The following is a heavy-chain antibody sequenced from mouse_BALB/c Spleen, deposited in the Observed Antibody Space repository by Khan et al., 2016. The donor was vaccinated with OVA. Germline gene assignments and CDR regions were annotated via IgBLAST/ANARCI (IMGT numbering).Heavy chain of an antibody. D-gene: IGHD2-14*01. Sequence: QIQLVQSGAELPRPGASVKMSCEASGYTFTSNTMHWVKQRPGQGLEWIGYINPRSGYTNYNQKFKDKATLTADKSSSTAYMQLSSLTSEDSAVYYCARRTTGYAMDYWGQGTSVIVSS. J-gene: IGHJ4*01. CDR3: ARRTTGYAMDY. CDR1: GYTFTSNT. CDR2: INPRSGYT. V-gene: IGHV1-4*01.